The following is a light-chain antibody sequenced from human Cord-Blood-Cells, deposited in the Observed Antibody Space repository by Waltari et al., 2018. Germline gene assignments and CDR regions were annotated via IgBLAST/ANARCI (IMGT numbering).Light chain of an antibody. CDR2: KAS. V-gene: IGKV1-5*03. CDR3: QQYNSYSPLT. Sequence: DIQMTQSPSTLSVSVGDRVTITCRASQSISSWLAWYQQKPGKAPKLLIYKASSLESGVPSRFSGSGSWTEFTLTISSLQPDDFATYYCQQYNSYSPLTFGGGTKVEIK. CDR1: QSISSW. J-gene: IGKJ4*01.